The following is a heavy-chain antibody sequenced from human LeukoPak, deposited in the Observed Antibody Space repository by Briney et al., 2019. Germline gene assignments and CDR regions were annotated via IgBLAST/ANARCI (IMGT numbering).Heavy chain of an antibody. J-gene: IGHJ4*02. CDR3: ARWFGESIHFDY. D-gene: IGHD3-10*01. V-gene: IGHV1-2*06. Sequence: ASVKVSCRASGYTFTGYYMHWVRQAPGQGLEWMGRINPNSGGTNYAQKFQGRVTMTTDTSTSTAYMELRSLRSDDTAVYYCARWFGESIHFDYWGQGTLVTVSS. CDR2: INPNSGGT. CDR1: GYTFTGYY.